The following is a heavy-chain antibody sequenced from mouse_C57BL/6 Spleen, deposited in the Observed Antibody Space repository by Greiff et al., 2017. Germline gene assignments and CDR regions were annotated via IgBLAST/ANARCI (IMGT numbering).Heavy chain of an antibody. D-gene: IGHD1-1*01. CDR1: GFTFSDYG. CDR2: ISSGSSTI. J-gene: IGHJ4*01. V-gene: IGHV5-17*01. Sequence: EVQLVESGGGLVKPGGSLKLSCAASGFTFSDYGMHWVRQAPEKGLEWVAYISSGSSTIYYADTVKGRFTISRDNAKNTLFLQMTSLRSEDTAMYYCARKLGSSYNYAMDYWGQGTSVTVSS. CDR3: ARKLGSSYNYAMDY.